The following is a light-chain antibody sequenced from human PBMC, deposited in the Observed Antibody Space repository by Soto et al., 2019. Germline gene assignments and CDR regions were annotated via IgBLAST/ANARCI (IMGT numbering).Light chain of an antibody. CDR3: QQYGDRPRT. Sequence: DIVMTQSPATLPVSPGERATLSCRASQSVSSNLAWYQQKPGQAPRFLIYGASTRATGIPARFSGSGSGTEFTLTISSLQSEDFAVYFCQQYGDRPRTFGQGTKVEIK. J-gene: IGKJ1*01. CDR1: QSVSSN. V-gene: IGKV3-15*01. CDR2: GAS.